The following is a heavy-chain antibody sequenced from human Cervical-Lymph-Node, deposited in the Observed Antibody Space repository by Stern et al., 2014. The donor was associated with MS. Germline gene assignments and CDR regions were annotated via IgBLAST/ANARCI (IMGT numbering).Heavy chain of an antibody. D-gene: IGHD2-15*01. CDR2: ISNSGSTM. Sequence: QVQLVQSGGGLVKPGGSLRLSCAASGFTFTDYYMTWIRQAPGKGLEWSSYISNSGSTMFYGDSVKGRITLARDNAKKSVYLQMNSLRADDTAVYYCARNRRDCSGGSCYSRSTLDYWGQGTLVTVSS. J-gene: IGHJ4*02. CDR3: ARNRRDCSGGSCYSRSTLDY. CDR1: GFTFTDYY. V-gene: IGHV3-11*01.